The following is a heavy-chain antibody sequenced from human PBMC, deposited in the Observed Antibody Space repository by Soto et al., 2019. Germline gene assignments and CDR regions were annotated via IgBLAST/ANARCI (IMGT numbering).Heavy chain of an antibody. D-gene: IGHD2-2*01. CDR2: INPNSGGT. J-gene: IGHJ6*02. CDR3: ARDLQTYIVLVPAPPPRYVLAV. V-gene: IGHV1-2*04. CDR1: GYTFTGYY. Sequence: ASVKVSCKASGYTFTGYYMHWVRQAPGQGLEWMGWINPNSGGTNYAQKFQGWVTMTRDTSISTAYMELSRLRSDDTAVYYCARDLQTYIVLVPAPPPRYVLAVCGQGTTVPVSS.